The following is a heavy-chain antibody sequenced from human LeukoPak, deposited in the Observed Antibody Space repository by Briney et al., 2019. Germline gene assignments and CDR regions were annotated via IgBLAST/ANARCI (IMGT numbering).Heavy chain of an antibody. CDR3: ARGSAGSFDY. CDR2: IKQDGSEK. V-gene: IGHV3-7*01. J-gene: IGHJ4*02. CDR1: GFTFSSYW. D-gene: IGHD6-19*01. Sequence: GGSLRLSCAASGFTFSSYWMNWVRQAPGKGLEWVANIKQDGSEKYSVDSVKGRFTIFRDNAKNSLYLQMNSLRADDTAVYYCARGSAGSFDYWGQGTLVTVSS.